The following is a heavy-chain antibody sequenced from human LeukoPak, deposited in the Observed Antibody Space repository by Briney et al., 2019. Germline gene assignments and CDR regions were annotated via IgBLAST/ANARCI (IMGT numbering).Heavy chain of an antibody. CDR3: ARDLYSSGWGYFDY. CDR1: GGSISSGDYY. CDR2: MYYSGST. V-gene: IGHV4-30-4*01. J-gene: IGHJ4*02. D-gene: IGHD6-19*01. Sequence: SQTLSLTCTVSGGSISSGDYYWSWIRQPPGKGLEWIGYMYYSGSTYYNPSLKSRVTISLDTSENQFSLKLSSVTAADTAVYYCARDLYSSGWGYFDYWGQGTLVTVSS.